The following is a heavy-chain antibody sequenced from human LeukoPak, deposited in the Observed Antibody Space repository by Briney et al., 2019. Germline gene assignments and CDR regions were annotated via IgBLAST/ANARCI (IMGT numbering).Heavy chain of an antibody. CDR2: IYHSGST. V-gene: IGHV4-30-2*02. CDR3: ARTTSGSWGRSVRWFDP. CDR1: GGSISSGGYS. D-gene: IGHD6-13*01. Sequence: SEALSLTCAVSGGSISSGGYSWSWIRQPPGKGLEWIGYIYHSGSTYYNPSLKSRVTISVDRSKNQFSLKLSSVTAADTAVYYCARTTSGSWGRSVRWFDPWGQGTLVTVSS. J-gene: IGHJ5*02.